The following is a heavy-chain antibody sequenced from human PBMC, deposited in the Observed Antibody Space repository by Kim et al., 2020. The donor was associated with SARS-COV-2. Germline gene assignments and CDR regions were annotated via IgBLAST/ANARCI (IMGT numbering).Heavy chain of an antibody. J-gene: IGHJ4*02. Sequence: SETLSLTCAVYGGSFSGYYWSWIRQPPGKGLEWIGEINHSGSTNYNPSLKSRVTISVDTSKNQFSLKLSSVTAADTAVYYCARLWGRRYYFDYWGQGTLVTVSS. CDR3: ARLWGRRYYFDY. D-gene: IGHD3-16*01. CDR1: GGSFSGYY. CDR2: INHSGST. V-gene: IGHV4-34*01.